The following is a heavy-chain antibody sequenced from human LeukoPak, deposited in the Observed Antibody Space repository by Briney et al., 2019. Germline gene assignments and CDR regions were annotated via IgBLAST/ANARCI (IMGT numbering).Heavy chain of an antibody. Sequence: PGGSLRLSCAASGFIFSSYSMNWVRQAPGKGLEWVSSISSSSSYIYYADSLKGRFTISRDNAKNSLYLHMNSLRAEDTAVYYCAKDLLEYSSSWGLDYWGQGTLVTVSS. CDR2: ISSSSSYI. D-gene: IGHD6-6*01. J-gene: IGHJ4*02. CDR3: AKDLLEYSSSWGLDY. CDR1: GFIFSSYS. V-gene: IGHV3-21*01.